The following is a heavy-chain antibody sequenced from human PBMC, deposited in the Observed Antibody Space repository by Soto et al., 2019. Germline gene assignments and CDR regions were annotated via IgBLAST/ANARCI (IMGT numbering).Heavy chain of an antibody. J-gene: IGHJ5*02. CDR1: GYTFTSYG. Sequence: GASVKVSCKASGYTFTSYGISWVRQAPGQGLEWMGWIIPIFGTANYAQKFQGRVTITADKSTSTAYMELSSLRSEDTAVYYCARDGVGYCSSTSCYIELAHNWFDPWGQGTLVTVSS. D-gene: IGHD2-2*02. CDR2: IIPIFGTA. V-gene: IGHV1-69*06. CDR3: ARDGVGYCSSTSCYIELAHNWFDP.